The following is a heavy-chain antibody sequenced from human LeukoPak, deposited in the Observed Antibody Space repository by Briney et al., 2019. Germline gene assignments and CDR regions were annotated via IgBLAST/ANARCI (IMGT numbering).Heavy chain of an antibody. D-gene: IGHD6-25*01. V-gene: IGHV1-58*02. CDR3: AADGPSGYYYMDV. Sequence: SVKVSCKASGFTLTSSAMQWVRQARGQRLEWIGWIVVGSGNTNYAQKFQERVTITRDMSTSTAYMELSSLRPEDTAVYYCAADGPSGYYYMDVWGKGTTVPVSS. CDR1: GFTLTSSA. J-gene: IGHJ6*03. CDR2: IVVGSGNT.